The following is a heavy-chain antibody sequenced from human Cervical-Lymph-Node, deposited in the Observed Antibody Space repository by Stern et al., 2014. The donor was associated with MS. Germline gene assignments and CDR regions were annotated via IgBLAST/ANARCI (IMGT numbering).Heavy chain of an antibody. J-gene: IGHJ4*02. CDR3: AKEPQVYSSGWYFVD. Sequence: DQLVESGGGVVQPGRSLRLSCAASGFTFNNYGMQWVRQAPGKGLEWVAVISYSGRTAYYADSVKDRFTVSRDNSKNTMYLQMNSLRVEDTAMYYCAKEPQVYSSGWYFVDWGQGALVTVSS. CDR2: ISYSGRTA. CDR1: GFTFNNYG. V-gene: IGHV3-30*18. D-gene: IGHD6-19*01.